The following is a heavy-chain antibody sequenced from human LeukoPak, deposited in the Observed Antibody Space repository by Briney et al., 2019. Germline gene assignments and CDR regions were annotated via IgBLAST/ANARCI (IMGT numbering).Heavy chain of an antibody. V-gene: IGHV3-73*01. CDR1: GFTFSGSA. CDR3: TSGPYYYDSSGYYSLLSDYYGMDV. J-gene: IGHJ6*02. Sequence: PGGSLRLSCAASGFTFSGSAMHWVRQASGKGLEWVGRIRSKANSYATAYAASVKGRFTISRDDSKNTAYLQMNSLKTEDTAVYYRTSGPYYYDSSGYYSLLSDYYGMDVWGQGTTVTVSS. CDR2: IRSKANSYAT. D-gene: IGHD3-22*01.